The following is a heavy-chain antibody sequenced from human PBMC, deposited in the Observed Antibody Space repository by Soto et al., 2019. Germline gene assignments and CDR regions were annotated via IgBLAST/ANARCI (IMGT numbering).Heavy chain of an antibody. CDR1: GGSFSSFG. CDR2: IIPVSPIA. Sequence: GASVKVSCQASGGSFSSFGINWVRQAPGQGLEWMGGIIPVSPIANYAQEFQGRVTITAGKSTNKADMVLSSLRSEDTGVYFCARGRDDFYYYGLAFRGQGTRVPV. V-gene: IGHV1-69*10. J-gene: IGHJ6*02. CDR3: ARGRDDFYYYGLAF.